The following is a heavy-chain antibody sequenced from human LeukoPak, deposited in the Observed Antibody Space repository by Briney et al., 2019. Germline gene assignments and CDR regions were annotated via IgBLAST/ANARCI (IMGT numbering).Heavy chain of an antibody. J-gene: IGHJ4*02. CDR3: ARGHSSGWYDPGH. CDR2: ISSSSSYI. D-gene: IGHD6-19*01. CDR1: GFTFSSYS. Sequence: GGSLRLSCAASGFTFSSYSMNWVRQAPGKGLEWVSSISSSSSYIYYADSVKGRFTISRDNAKNSLYLQVNSLRAEDTAVYYCARGHSSGWYDPGHWGQGTLVTVSS. V-gene: IGHV3-21*01.